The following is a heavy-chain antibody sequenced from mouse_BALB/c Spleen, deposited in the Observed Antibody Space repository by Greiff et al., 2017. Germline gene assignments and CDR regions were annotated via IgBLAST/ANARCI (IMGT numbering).Heavy chain of an antibody. CDR1: GFSLTSYG. J-gene: IGHJ4*01. V-gene: IGHV2-2*02. CDR2: IWSGGST. Sequence: VQLQQSGPGLVQPSQSLSITCTVSGFSLTSYGVHWVRQSPGKGLEWLGVIWSGGSTDYNAAFISRLSISKDNSKSQVFFKMNSLQANDTAIYYCARKGKYGNYHAMDYWGQGTSVTVSS. D-gene: IGHD2-10*02. CDR3: ARKGKYGNYHAMDY.